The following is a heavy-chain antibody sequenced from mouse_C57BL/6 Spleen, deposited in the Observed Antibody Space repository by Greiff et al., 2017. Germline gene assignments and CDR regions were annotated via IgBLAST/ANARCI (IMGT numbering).Heavy chain of an antibody. Sequence: VQLQQPGAELVRPGSSVKLSCKASGYTFTSYWMHWVKKRPIQGLEWIGNIDPSDSETHYNQKFKDKATLTVDKSSSKAYMQLSSLTSEDSAVYYCARYYGSSEYYFDYWGQGTTLTVSS. D-gene: IGHD1-1*01. CDR3: ARYYGSSEYYFDY. V-gene: IGHV1-52*01. J-gene: IGHJ2*01. CDR2: IDPSDSET. CDR1: GYTFTSYW.